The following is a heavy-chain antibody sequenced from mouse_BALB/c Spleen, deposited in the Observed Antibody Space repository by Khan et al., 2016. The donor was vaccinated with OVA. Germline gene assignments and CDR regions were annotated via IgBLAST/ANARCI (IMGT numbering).Heavy chain of an antibody. V-gene: IGHV14-3*02. CDR1: GFNIKDTY. CDR3: PIDYWDVFAY. CDR2: IDPANGNT. Sequence: QREEDGAELVKPGASVKLSCTASGFNIKDTYMHWVKQRPEQGLEWIGRIDPANGNTKYDPNFQDKATITADTSSNTAYLQLRSLTSEDTALSYCPIDYWDVFAYWGQGTLVTVSA. D-gene: IGHD4-1*01. J-gene: IGHJ3*01.